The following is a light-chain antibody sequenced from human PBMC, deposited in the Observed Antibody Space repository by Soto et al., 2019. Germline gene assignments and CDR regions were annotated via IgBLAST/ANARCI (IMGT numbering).Light chain of an antibody. V-gene: IGKV1-5*03. J-gene: IGKJ2*01. CDR2: KAS. Sequence: DIQMTQSPSTLSASVGDRVTITCRASQNINNVLAWYQQKPGRAPNLLISKASILEGGVPSRFSGSGSGTEFTLTISSLQPDDFATYFCLSYDSYSYTFGQGTELEIK. CDR3: LSYDSYSYT. CDR1: QNINNV.